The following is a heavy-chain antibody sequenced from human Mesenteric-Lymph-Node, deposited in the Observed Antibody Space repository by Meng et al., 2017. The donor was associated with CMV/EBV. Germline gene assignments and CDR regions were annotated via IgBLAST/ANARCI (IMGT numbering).Heavy chain of an antibody. Sequence: SETLSLTCTVSGYSISSGYYWGWIRQPPGKGLEWIGSIYHSGSTYYNPSLKSRVTISVDTSKNQFSLKLSSATAADTAVYYCARVLRFLEWSNYYYYYYGMDVWGQGTTVTVSS. D-gene: IGHD3-3*01. J-gene: IGHJ6*02. CDR2: IYHSGST. CDR1: GYSISSGYY. CDR3: ARVLRFLEWSNYYYYYYGMDV. V-gene: IGHV4-38-2*02.